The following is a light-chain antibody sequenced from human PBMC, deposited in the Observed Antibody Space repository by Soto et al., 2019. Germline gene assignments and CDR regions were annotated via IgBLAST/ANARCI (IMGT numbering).Light chain of an antibody. CDR1: SSDVGSYNY. V-gene: IGLV2-14*01. J-gene: IGLJ2*01. CDR2: DLS. Sequence: QSALTQPASVSGSPGQSITISCTGTSSDVGSYNYVSWYQQYPGKAPKLMIYDLSNRSSGVSYRFSGSKSGNTASLTISGLQAEDEADYYCSPYTTSSTHVVFGGGTKLPVL. CDR3: SPYTTSSTHVV.